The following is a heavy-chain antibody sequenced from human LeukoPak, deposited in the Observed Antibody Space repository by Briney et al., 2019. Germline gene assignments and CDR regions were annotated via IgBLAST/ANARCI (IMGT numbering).Heavy chain of an antibody. Sequence: TGGSLRLSCAASGFTFDDYGMSWVRQAPGKGLEWVSGINWNGGSTGYADSVKGRFTISRDNAKNSLYLQMNSLRAEDTALYYCARLAYCGGDCYSGRVSMGYYYYYMDVWGKGTTVTVSS. CDR3: ARLAYCGGDCYSGRVSMGYYYYYMDV. CDR2: INWNGGST. V-gene: IGHV3-20*04. CDR1: GFTFDDYG. D-gene: IGHD2-21*02. J-gene: IGHJ6*03.